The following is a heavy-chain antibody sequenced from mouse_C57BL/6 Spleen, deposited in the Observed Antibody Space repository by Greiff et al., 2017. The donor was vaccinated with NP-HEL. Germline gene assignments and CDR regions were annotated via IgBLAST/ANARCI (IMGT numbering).Heavy chain of an antibody. J-gene: IGHJ4*01. CDR3: ARRSGSSYYYAMDY. CDR2: IDPSDSYT. V-gene: IGHV1-69*01. Sequence: VQLQQPGAELVMPGASVKLSCKASGYTFTSYWMHWVKQRPGQGLEWIGEIDPSDSYTNYNQKFKGKSTLTVDKSSSTAYMQLSSLTSEDSAVYYCARRSGSSYYYAMDYWGEGTSVTVSS. D-gene: IGHD1-1*01. CDR1: GYTFTSYW.